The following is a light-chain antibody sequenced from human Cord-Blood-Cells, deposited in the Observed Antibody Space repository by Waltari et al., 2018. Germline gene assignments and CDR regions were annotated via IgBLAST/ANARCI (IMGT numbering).Light chain of an antibody. J-gene: IGKJ2*01. V-gene: IGKV1-39*01. CDR1: QSISSY. CDR2: AAS. Sequence: DIQMTQSPSSLSASVGYRVTITCRASQSISSYLNWYQQKPGKAPKLLIYAASSLQSGCPSRFSGSGSGTDFTLTISSLQPEDFATYYCQQSYSTPYTFGQGTKLEIK. CDR3: QQSYSTPYT.